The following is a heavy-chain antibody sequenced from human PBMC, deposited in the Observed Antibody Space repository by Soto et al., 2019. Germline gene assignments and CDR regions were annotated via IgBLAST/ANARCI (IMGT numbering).Heavy chain of an antibody. Sequence: SETLSLTCTVPGGSISSYYWSWIRQPPGKGLEWIGYIYYSGSTNYNPSLKSRVTISVDTSKNQFSLKLSSVSAADTAVYYCARDIAAATWFDPWGQGTLVTVSS. CDR3: ARDIAAATWFDP. CDR2: IYYSGST. D-gene: IGHD6-13*01. V-gene: IGHV4-59*01. J-gene: IGHJ5*02. CDR1: GGSISSYY.